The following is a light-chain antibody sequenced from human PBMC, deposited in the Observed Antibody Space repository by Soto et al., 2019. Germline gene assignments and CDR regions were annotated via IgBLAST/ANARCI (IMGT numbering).Light chain of an antibody. CDR3: QHRMT. CDR1: QSVSSSY. Sequence: EIVLTQSPGTLSLSPGERATLSCRASQSVSSSYLAWYQQKPGQAPRLLIYGASSRATGIPDRFSGSGSGTDFTLTISRLEPEDFAVYYCQHRMTFGQGTKVEIK. V-gene: IGKV3-20*01. J-gene: IGKJ1*01. CDR2: GAS.